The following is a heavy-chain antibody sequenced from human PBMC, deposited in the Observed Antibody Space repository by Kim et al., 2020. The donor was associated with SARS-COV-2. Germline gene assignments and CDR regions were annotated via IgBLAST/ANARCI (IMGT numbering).Heavy chain of an antibody. J-gene: IGHJ4*02. V-gene: IGHV1-69*01. CDR3: ARAAARVTYYFDY. D-gene: IGHD6-6*01. Sequence: CAQKFQGRVTITADESTSTAYMELSSLRSEDTAVYYCARAAARVTYYFDYWGQGTLVTVSS.